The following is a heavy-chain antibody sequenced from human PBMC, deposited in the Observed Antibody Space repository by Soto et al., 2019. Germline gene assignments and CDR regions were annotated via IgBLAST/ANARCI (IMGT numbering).Heavy chain of an antibody. CDR2: ISPGSRYP. Sequence: GWSLRLSCAGSVFTFIDYYMSWIRQAPGKGLEWLSYISPGSRYPAYADSVKGRFTISRDNARRSLSLQMNSLTVDDTAIYYCVRGGGGGLFDPWGQGSMVTVSS. CDR3: VRGGGGGLFDP. J-gene: IGHJ5*02. V-gene: IGHV3-11*06. CDR1: VFTFIDYY. D-gene: IGHD2-15*01.